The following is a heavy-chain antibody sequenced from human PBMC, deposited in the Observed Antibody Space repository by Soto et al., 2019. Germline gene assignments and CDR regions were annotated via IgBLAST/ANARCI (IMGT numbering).Heavy chain of an antibody. CDR1: GDSVSSNSAA. J-gene: IGHJ4*02. V-gene: IGHV6-1*01. CDR2: TYYRSKWYN. CDR3: ARSPPKGTVTPDYFDY. Sequence: SQTLSLTCAISGDSVSSNSAAWNWIRQSPSRGLEWLGRTYYRSKWYNDYAVSVKSRITINPDTSKNQFSLQLNSVTPKDTAVYYCARSPPKGTVTPDYFDYWGQGTLVTVSS. D-gene: IGHD4-17*01.